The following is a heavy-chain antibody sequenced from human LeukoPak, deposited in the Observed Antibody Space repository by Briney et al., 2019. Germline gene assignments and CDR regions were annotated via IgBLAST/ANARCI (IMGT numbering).Heavy chain of an antibody. D-gene: IGHD2-2*01. Sequence: GASVKVSCKASGGTFSSYAISWVRQAPGQGLEWMGGIIPIFGTANYAQKFQGRVTITTDESTSTAYMELSSLRSEDTAVYYCARWREYCSNTSCYGPFRTWFDPWGQGTLVTVSS. J-gene: IGHJ5*02. CDR3: ARWREYCSNTSCYGPFRTWFDP. CDR2: IIPIFGTA. V-gene: IGHV1-69*05. CDR1: GGTFSSYA.